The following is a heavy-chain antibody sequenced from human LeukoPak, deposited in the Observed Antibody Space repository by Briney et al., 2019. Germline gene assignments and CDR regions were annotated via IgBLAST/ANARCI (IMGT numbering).Heavy chain of an antibody. CDR3: ARDRAAAGTWFDF. V-gene: IGHV1-69*04. CDR2: IIPILGIA. J-gene: IGHJ4*02. CDR1: GGTFSSYT. Sequence: ASAKVSCKASGGTFSSYTIGWVRQAPGQGLEWMGRIIPILGIADYAQRFQGRVTITADKPTSTAYMELSSLRSEDTAVYYCARDRAAAGTWFDFWGQGTLVTVSS. D-gene: IGHD6-13*01.